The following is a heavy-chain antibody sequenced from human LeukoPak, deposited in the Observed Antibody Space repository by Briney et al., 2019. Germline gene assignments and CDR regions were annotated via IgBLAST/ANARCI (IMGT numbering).Heavy chain of an antibody. CDR2: ISYDGSNK. CDR3: ARKGIGSSRYQNMDV. CDR1: GFTFSSYG. D-gene: IGHD6-25*01. J-gene: IGHJ6*03. V-gene: IGHV3-30*03. Sequence: GGSLRLSCAASGFTFSSYGMHWVRQAPGKGLEWVAVISYDGSNKYYADSVKGRFTISRDNSKNTLYLQMNSLRAEDTAVYYCARKGIGSSRYQNMDVWGKGTTVIVSS.